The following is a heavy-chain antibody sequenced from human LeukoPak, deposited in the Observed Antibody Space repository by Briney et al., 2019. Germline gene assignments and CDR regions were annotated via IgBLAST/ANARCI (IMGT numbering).Heavy chain of an antibody. D-gene: IGHD3-22*01. Sequence: PSETLSLTCTVSGGSISSYYWSWIRQPPGKGLEWIGYIYYSGSTNYNPSLKSRVTISVDTSKNQFSLKLSSVTAADTAVYYCARHGDSSGYYYLPIDYWGQGTLVTVSS. V-gene: IGHV4-59*08. CDR1: GGSISSYY. CDR2: IYYSGST. CDR3: ARHGDSSGYYYLPIDY. J-gene: IGHJ4*02.